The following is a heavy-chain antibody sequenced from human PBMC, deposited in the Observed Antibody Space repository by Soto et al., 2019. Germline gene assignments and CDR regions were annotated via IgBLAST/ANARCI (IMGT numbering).Heavy chain of an antibody. J-gene: IGHJ4*02. V-gene: IGHV3-9*01. CDR1: GFTFDDYA. D-gene: IGHD2-15*01. CDR2: ISWNSGSI. CDR3: AKDMGDGVCSGGSCNLYYFDY. Sequence: GGSLRLSCAASGFTFDDYAMHWVRQAPGKGLEWVSGISWNSGSIGYADSVKGRFTISRDNAKNSLYLQMNSLRAEGTALYYCAKDMGDGVCSGGSCNLYYFDYWGQGTLVTVSS.